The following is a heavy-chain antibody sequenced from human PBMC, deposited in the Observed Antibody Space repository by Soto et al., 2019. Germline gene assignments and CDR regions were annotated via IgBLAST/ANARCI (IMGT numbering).Heavy chain of an antibody. D-gene: IGHD2-21*02. CDR3: ARDLFCGGDCYLPDY. CDR2: IIPIFGTA. V-gene: IGHV1-69*13. J-gene: IGHJ4*02. CDR1: GGTFSSYA. Sequence: SVKVSCKASGGTFSSYAISWVRQAPGQGLEWMGGIIPIFGTANYAQKFQGRVTITADESTGTAYMELSSLRSEDTAVYYCARDLFCGGDCYLPDYWGQGTLVTVSS.